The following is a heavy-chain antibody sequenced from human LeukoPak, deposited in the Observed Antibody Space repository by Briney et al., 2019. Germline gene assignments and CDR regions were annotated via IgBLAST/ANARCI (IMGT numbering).Heavy chain of an antibody. J-gene: IGHJ6*03. CDR2: ISGSGGST. V-gene: IGHV3-23*01. CDR3: AKDPLGEYYYYMDV. Sequence: PGGSLRLSCAASGFTFSSYAMSWVRQAPGKGLEWVSAISGSGGSTYYADSVKGRFTISRDNSKNTLYLQMNSLRAEDTAVYYCAKDPLGEYYYYMDVWGKGTTVTVSS. D-gene: IGHD3-16*01. CDR1: GFTFSSYA.